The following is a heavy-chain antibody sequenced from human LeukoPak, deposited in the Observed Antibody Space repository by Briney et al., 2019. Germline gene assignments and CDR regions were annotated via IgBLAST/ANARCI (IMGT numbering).Heavy chain of an antibody. CDR1: GYTFTSYG. J-gene: IGHJ4*02. V-gene: IGHV1-18*01. CDR3: ARVRYYYDSSGYYEGASGY. Sequence: ASVKVSCKASGYTFTSYGISWVRQAPGQGLEWMGWISAYNGNTNYAQKLQGRVTMTTDTSTSTAYMELRSLRSDDTAVYYCARVRYYYDSSGYYEGASGYWGQGTLVTVSS. D-gene: IGHD3-22*01. CDR2: ISAYNGNT.